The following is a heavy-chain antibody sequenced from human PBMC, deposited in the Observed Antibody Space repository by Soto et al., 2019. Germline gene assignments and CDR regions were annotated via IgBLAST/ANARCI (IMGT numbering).Heavy chain of an antibody. CDR3: I. J-gene: IGHJ3*02. CDR1: GFTFSSYV. V-gene: IGHV3-30*14. CDR2: ISTDGTEK. Sequence: VQLVESGGGVAQPGESLRLSCVASGFTFSSYVIHWVRQAPGKGLEWVALISTDGTEKHYPGSVRGRFTISRDNSKNTLYLQMNSLRTEDTAVYFDIWGQGTKVTVSS.